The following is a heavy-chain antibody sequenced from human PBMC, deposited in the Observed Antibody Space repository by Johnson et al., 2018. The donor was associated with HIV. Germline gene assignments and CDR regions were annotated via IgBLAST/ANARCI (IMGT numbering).Heavy chain of an antibody. Sequence: QLVESGGGVVRPGGSLRLSCAASGFTFDDYGMSWVRQVPGKGLEWVSAINWNGGTTGYADSVKGRLTISRDNAKNSLYLQVNSLRAEDMTVYYCVRGRGALDIWGQGTVVTISS. CDR3: VRGRGALDI. CDR1: GFTFDDYG. J-gene: IGHJ3*02. CDR2: INWNGGTT. V-gene: IGHV3-20*04. D-gene: IGHD3-16*01.